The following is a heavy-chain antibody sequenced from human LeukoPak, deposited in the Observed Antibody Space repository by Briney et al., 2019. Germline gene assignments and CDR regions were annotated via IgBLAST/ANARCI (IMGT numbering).Heavy chain of an antibody. CDR2: IIPIFGTA. CDR1: GGTFSSYA. Sequence: SVKVSCKASGGTFSSYAISWVRQAPGQGLEWMGGIIPIFGTANYAQKFQGRVTITADESTSTAYMELSSLRAEDTAVYYCARDATPVTYARTDYYYYMDVWGKGTTVTVSS. D-gene: IGHD2-2*01. V-gene: IGHV1-69*13. J-gene: IGHJ6*03. CDR3: ARDATPVTYARTDYYYYMDV.